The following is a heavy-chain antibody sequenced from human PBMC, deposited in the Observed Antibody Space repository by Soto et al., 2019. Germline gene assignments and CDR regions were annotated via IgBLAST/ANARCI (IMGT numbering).Heavy chain of an antibody. V-gene: IGHV3-9*01. CDR1: GFTFDDYA. CDR3: AKDVS. Sequence: EVQLVESGGGLVQPGRSLRLSCAASGFTFDDYAMHWVRQAPGKGLEWVSGISWNSGSIGYADSVKGRFTISRDNAKNSLYMKINSLRAEDTALYYGAKDVSWGQGTLVTVSS. J-gene: IGHJ5*02. CDR2: ISWNSGSI.